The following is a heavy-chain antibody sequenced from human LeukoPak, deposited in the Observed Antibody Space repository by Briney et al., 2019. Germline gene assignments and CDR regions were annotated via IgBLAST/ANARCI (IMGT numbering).Heavy chain of an antibody. CDR2: IYHSGST. CDR1: GYSISSGYY. V-gene: IGHV4-38-2*02. D-gene: IGHD2-15*01. J-gene: IGHJ4*02. Sequence: TSETLSLTCTVSGYSISSGYYWGWIRQPPGKGLEWIGSIYHSGSTYYNPSLKSRVTISVDTSKNQFSLKLSSVTAADTAVYYCARSRACGGGSCYSSRGDPYYFDYWGQGTLVTVSS. CDR3: ARSRACGGGSCYSSRGDPYYFDY.